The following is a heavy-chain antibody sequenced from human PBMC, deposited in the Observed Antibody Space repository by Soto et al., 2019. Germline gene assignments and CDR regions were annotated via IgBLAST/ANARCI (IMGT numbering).Heavy chain of an antibody. V-gene: IGHV2-5*01. Sequence: SGPTLVNPTQTLTMTCSFSGFSLNTSGVSVGWIRQPPGKALEWLALIYWNGDERYSPSLKNRLTITKDTSKNQVVLRMTNMDPVDTATYYCTHMYYYDGSGYYPNADYSGRGTLVTVS. D-gene: IGHD3-22*01. CDR2: IYWNGDE. CDR1: GFSLNTSGVS. J-gene: IGHJ4*02. CDR3: THMYYYDGSGYYPNADY.